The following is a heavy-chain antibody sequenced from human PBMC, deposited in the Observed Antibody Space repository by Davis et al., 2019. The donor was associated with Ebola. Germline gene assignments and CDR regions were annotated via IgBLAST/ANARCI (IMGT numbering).Heavy chain of an antibody. CDR2: ISSSSSYT. V-gene: IGHV3-11*06. CDR1: GFTFSDYY. Sequence: GESLKISCAASGFTFSDYYMSWIRQAPGKGLEWVSYISSSSSYTNYADSVKGRFTISRDNAKNALYLQMNSLRAEDTAVYYCARGEAIFGVVIGGNWFDPWGQGTLVTVSS. J-gene: IGHJ5*02. D-gene: IGHD3-3*01. CDR3: ARGEAIFGVVIGGNWFDP.